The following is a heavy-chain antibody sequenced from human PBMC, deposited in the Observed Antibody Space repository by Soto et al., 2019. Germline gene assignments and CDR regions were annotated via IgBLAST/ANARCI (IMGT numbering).Heavy chain of an antibody. CDR3: ARDFFDSSDYTTNWFDP. V-gene: IGHV4-39*01. D-gene: IGHD3-22*01. CDR2: IYHTGNA. Sequence: SETLSLTYSVSGDSISNSRFYWAWIRQPPGEGLEWIGSIYHTGNAYYNPSLKSRVTISVDTSKNQFSLKLTSVTAADAALYYCARDFFDSSDYTTNWFDPWGQGTLVTVSS. J-gene: IGHJ5*02. CDR1: GDSISNSRFY.